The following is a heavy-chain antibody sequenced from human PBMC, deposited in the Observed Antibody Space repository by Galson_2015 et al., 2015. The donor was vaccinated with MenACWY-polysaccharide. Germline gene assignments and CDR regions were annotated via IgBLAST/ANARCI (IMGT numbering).Heavy chain of an antibody. CDR1: GFTFSSFA. V-gene: IGHV3-30-3*01. CDR2: ISYDGSNE. Sequence: SLRLSCAASGFTFSSFAMHWVRQAPGKGLEWVAVISYDGSNEYYADSVKGRFTVSRDNSKNTLYMHMNSLRAEDTAVYYCASGGCTSTSCYRGGDYWGRGTLVTVSS. J-gene: IGHJ4*02. D-gene: IGHD2-2*01. CDR3: ASGGCTSTSCYRGGDY.